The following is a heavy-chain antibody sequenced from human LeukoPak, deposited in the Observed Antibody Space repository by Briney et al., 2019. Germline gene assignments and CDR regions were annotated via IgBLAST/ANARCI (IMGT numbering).Heavy chain of an antibody. Sequence: GGSLRLSCAASGFTFSSYAMHWVRQAPGKGLEWVAVISYDGSNKYYADSVKGRFTISRDNSKNTLYLQMNSLRAEDTAVYYCAKDSSSSWYKGFDPWGQGTLVTVSS. CDR2: ISYDGSNK. CDR1: GFTFSSYA. CDR3: AKDSSSSWYKGFDP. D-gene: IGHD6-13*01. J-gene: IGHJ5*02. V-gene: IGHV3-30-3*01.